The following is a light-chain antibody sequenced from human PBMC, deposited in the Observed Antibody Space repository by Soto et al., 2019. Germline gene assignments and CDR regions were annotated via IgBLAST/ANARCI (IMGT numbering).Light chain of an antibody. CDR3: CSSAGSSTVI. J-gene: IGLJ2*01. V-gene: IGLV2-11*01. CDR1: SRDVGAYNY. Sequence: QSALTQPRSVSGSPGQSVTISCTGTSRDVGAYNYVSWYQQHPGKAPKLIIYDVSKWPSGVPDRFSGCKSGNTASLTISGLQAEDEADYYCCSSAGSSTVIFGGGTKVTVL. CDR2: DVS.